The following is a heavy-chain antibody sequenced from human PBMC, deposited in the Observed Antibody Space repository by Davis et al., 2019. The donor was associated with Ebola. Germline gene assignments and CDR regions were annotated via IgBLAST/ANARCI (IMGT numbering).Heavy chain of an antibody. CDR3: ARELDCSSTSCYGSHYGMDV. CDR1: GFTFSSYS. J-gene: IGHJ6*04. V-gene: IGHV3-48*01. Sequence: GESLKISCAASGFTFSSYSMNWVRQAPGKGLEWVSYISSSSSTIYYADSVKGRFTISRDNAKNSLYLQMNSLRAEDTAVYYCARELDCSSTSCYGSHYGMDVWGKGTTVTVSS. D-gene: IGHD2-2*01. CDR2: ISSSSSTI.